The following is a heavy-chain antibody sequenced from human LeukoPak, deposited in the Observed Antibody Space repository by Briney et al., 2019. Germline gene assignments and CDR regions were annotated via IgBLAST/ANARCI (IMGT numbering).Heavy chain of an antibody. CDR3: ARARLDDYGDYPPDY. Sequence: SVKVSCKASGGIFSSYAISWVRQAPGQGLEWMGGIIPIFGTANYAQKFQGRVTITTDESTSTAYMELSSLRSEDTAVYFCARARLDDYGDYPPDYWGQGTLVTVSS. D-gene: IGHD4-17*01. V-gene: IGHV1-69*05. CDR2: IIPIFGTA. J-gene: IGHJ4*02. CDR1: GGIFSSYA.